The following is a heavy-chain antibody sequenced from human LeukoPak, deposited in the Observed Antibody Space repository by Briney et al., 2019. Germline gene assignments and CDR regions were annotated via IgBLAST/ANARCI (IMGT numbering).Heavy chain of an antibody. CDR1: GGSIGSGSYY. CDR2: VYSSGNT. V-gene: IGHV4-61*02. CDR3: ARSRDYGDYLYYFDY. J-gene: IGHJ4*02. Sequence: PSQTLSLTCTVSGGSIGSGSYYWTWIRQPAGKGLEWIGRVYSSGNTDYNPSLKSRVTISVDTSKNQFSLKLSSVTAADTAVYYCARSRDYGDYLYYFDYWGQGTLVTVSS. D-gene: IGHD4-17*01.